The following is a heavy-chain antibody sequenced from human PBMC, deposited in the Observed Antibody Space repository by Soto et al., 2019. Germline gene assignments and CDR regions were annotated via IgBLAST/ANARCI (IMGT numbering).Heavy chain of an antibody. D-gene: IGHD2-2*03. CDR2: IDPSDSYT. J-gene: IGHJ6*02. Sequence: XDSLTISCKGSGYSFTSYWISLVRQMPGKGLEWMGRIDPSDSYTNYSPSFQGHVTISADKSISTAYLQWSSLKASDTAMYYCARHGYCSSTSCYNNYYYGMDVWGQGTTVTSP. CDR3: ARHGYCSSTSCYNNYYYGMDV. CDR1: GYSFTSYW. V-gene: IGHV5-10-1*01.